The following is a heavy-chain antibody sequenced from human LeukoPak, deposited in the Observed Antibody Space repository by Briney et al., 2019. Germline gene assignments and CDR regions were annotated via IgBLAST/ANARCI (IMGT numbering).Heavy chain of an antibody. CDR2: ISSGSTII. D-gene: IGHD6-19*01. CDR3: ARWIAVGGYNWVDP. J-gene: IGHJ5*02. Sequence: PRGSLCPSCAASGFPFSTYSMNWVRQAPGKGLEWISYISSGSTIIYYIDSVKGRFTISRDNANNSLYLQMNSLRDEDTAVYYCARWIAVGGYNWVDPWGQGTLVTVSS. CDR1: GFPFSTYS. V-gene: IGHV3-48*02.